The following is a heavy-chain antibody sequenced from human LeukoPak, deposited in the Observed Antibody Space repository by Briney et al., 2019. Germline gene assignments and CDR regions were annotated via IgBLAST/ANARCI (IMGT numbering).Heavy chain of an antibody. CDR3: VREESGGYFDY. V-gene: IGHV1-46*01. D-gene: IGHD2-8*02. J-gene: IGHJ4*02. CDR1: GFTFTNYL. CDR2: IAPSVDTT. Sequence: ASVTVSCMSFGFTFTNYLLLWVRQAPGQGLEWVGRIAPSVDTTNYAQKFRGRVTMTRDTSTSTVYMELSSLRSDDTAIYYCVREESGGYFDYWGQGTLVTVSS.